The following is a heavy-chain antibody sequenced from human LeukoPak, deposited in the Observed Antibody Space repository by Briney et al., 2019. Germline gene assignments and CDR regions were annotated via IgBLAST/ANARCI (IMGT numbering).Heavy chain of an antibody. D-gene: IGHD3-22*01. CDR1: RLTFNSNA. CDR2: ISVGGGSE. V-gene: IGHV3-23*01. J-gene: IGHJ4*02. CDR3: ASHAHDYDSSGYFDS. Sequence: GGSLRLSCVVSRLTFNSNAMYWVRQAPGKGLEGVSGISVGGGSEYYADSVKGRFSVSRDNSKHTVYLQMNSLRAEDTAVYFCASHAHDYDSSGYFDSWGQGALVTVSS.